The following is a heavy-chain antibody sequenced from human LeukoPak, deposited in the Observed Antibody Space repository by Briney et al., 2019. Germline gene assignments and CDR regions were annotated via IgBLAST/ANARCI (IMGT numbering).Heavy chain of an antibody. Sequence: ASVKVSCKASGYTFTSYAMNWVRQAPGQGLEWMGWINTNTGNPTYAQGFTGRFVFSLDTSVSTAYLQISSLKAEDTAVYYCARDPDVDTAMVTPAGDYWGQGTLVTVSS. CDR3: ARDPDVDTAMVTPAGDY. J-gene: IGHJ4*02. CDR1: GYTFTSYA. CDR2: INTNTGNP. D-gene: IGHD5-18*01. V-gene: IGHV7-4-1*02.